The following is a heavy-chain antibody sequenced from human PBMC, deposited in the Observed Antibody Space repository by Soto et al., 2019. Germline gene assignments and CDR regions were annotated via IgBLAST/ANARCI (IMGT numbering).Heavy chain of an antibody. CDR3: ARSHTYYDFWSGYYTNWFDP. V-gene: IGHV4-34*01. CDR2: INHSGST. J-gene: IGHJ5*02. Sequence: KTSETLSLTCAVYGGSFSGYYWSWIRQPPGKGLEWIGEINHSGSTNYNPSLKSRVTISVDTSKNQFSLKLSSVTAADTAVYYCARSHTYYDFWSGYYTNWFDPWGQGTLVTVSS. CDR1: GGSFSGYY. D-gene: IGHD3-3*01.